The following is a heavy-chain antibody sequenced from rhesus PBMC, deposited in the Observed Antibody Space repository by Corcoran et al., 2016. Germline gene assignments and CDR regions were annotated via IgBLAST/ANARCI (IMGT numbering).Heavy chain of an antibody. D-gene: IGHD3-28*01. V-gene: IGHV4-73*01. CDR2: INGNKAST. CDR3: ARGKGLFDY. Sequence: QVQLQQWGEGLVKPSETLSLTCAVYGGSISGYYYWSCIRQPQGKGLEWIGYINGNKASTNYNPSLKNLVTFSRDTSKNQFSLRLSSVTAADTAVYYCARGKGLFDYWGQGVLVTVSS. CDR1: GGSISGYYY. J-gene: IGHJ4*01.